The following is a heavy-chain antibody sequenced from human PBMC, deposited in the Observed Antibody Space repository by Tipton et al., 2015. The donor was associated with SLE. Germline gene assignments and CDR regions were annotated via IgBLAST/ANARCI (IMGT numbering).Heavy chain of an antibody. CDR2: IFHSGST. V-gene: IGHV4-38-2*01. CDR3: ARLAEQGAFDI. D-gene: IGHD1-26*01. J-gene: IGHJ3*02. CDR1: GYSISSGYY. Sequence: TLSLTCAVSGYSISSGYYWGWIRQPPGKGLEWIGSIFHSGSTYYNPSLKSRVTISIDTSKNQFSLKLSSVTAADTAVYYCARLAEQGAFDIWGQGTLVTVSS.